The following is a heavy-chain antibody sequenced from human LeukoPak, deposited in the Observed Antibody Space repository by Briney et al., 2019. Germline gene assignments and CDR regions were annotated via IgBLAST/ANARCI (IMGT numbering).Heavy chain of an antibody. CDR2: ISGSSGST. CDR1: GFTVTDYY. V-gene: IGHV3-23*01. J-gene: IGHJ4*02. Sequence: GGSLRLSCALSGFTVTDYYMSWVRQAPGKGLEWVSAISGSSGSTYYADSVKGRFTISRDNSKNTLYLQMNSLRAEDTAVYYCAKDLDCSSTNCYPDYWGQGTLVTVSS. D-gene: IGHD2-2*01. CDR3: AKDLDCSSTNCYPDY.